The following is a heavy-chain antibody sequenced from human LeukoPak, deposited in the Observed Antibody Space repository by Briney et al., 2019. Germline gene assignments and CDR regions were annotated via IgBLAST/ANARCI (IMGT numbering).Heavy chain of an antibody. V-gene: IGHV4-59*01. CDR3: ARDHWLLSSKTWYYYGMDV. Sequence: SETLSLTCVVSGGSISPYYWSWIRQSPGKGLEWIGYIDPSGSASYNPSLKSRVTIFVDTSKNLLSLILTSVSVSDTAIYYCARDHWLLSSKTWYYYGMDVWGQGTTVTVSS. CDR2: IDPSGSA. D-gene: IGHD3-9*01. J-gene: IGHJ6*02. CDR1: GGSISPYY.